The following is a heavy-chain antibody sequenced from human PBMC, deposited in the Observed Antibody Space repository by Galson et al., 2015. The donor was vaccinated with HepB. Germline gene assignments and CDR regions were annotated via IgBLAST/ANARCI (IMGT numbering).Heavy chain of an antibody. CDR3: ARPFGNNGCPDCSSPFQH. V-gene: IGHV3-48*01. J-gene: IGHJ1*01. CDR1: GFTFSRYS. D-gene: IGHD1/OR15-1a*01. Sequence: SLRLSCAASGFTFSRYSMNWIRQVPGKGLEWVSYISSSSSTTYYGDSVKGRFTISRDNAKNSLYLQMTSLRVDDTAVYYCARPFGNNGCPDCSSPFQHWGQGTLVTVSS. CDR2: ISSSSSTT.